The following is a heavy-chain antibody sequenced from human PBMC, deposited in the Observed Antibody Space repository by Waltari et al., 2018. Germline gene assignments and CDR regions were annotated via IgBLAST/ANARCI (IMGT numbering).Heavy chain of an antibody. D-gene: IGHD3-10*01. J-gene: IGHJ2*01. Sequence: EVQLVESGGGLIQPGGSLRLSCAASGLIVSSNFMSWVRQAPGKGLGCVSVMYRGGSTYSADSVKGRFTISRDNSKNTLYLQMNSLRAEDTAVYYCARAPMPLWFGNWYFDLWGRGALVTVSS. CDR2: MYRGGST. CDR3: ARAPMPLWFGNWYFDL. CDR1: GLIVSSNF. V-gene: IGHV3-53*01.